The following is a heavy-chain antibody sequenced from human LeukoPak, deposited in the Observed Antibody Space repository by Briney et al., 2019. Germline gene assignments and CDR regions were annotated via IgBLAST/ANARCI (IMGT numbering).Heavy chain of an antibody. V-gene: IGHV3-9*01. CDR1: GFTFEDHV. J-gene: IGHJ4*02. Sequence: GRSLRLSCAASGFTFEDHVMHWVRQAPGKGLEWVSSISWSGDRMGYAEAVKGRFTISRDNAKSSLYLQMNSLRVEDTALYYCAKDLGGSATTVWGQGTLVTVSS. CDR2: ISWSGDRM. CDR3: AKDLGGSATTV. D-gene: IGHD2-2*01.